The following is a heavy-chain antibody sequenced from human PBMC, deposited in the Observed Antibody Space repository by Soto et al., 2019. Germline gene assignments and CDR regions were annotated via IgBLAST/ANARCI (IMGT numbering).Heavy chain of an antibody. CDR2: IYYSGST. CDR3: ARLYGDSGYYYYGMDV. J-gene: IGHJ6*02. Sequence: SETLSLTCTVSGGSISSSSYYWGWIRQPPGKGLEWIGSIYYSGSTYYNPSLKSRVTISVDTSKNQFSLKLSSVTAADTAVYYCARLYGDSGYYYYGMDVWGQGTTGTVS. D-gene: IGHD4-17*01. CDR1: GGSISSSSYY. V-gene: IGHV4-39*01.